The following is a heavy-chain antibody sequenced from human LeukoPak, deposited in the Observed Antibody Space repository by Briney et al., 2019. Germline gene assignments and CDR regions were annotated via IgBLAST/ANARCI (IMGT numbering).Heavy chain of an antibody. J-gene: IGHJ4*02. Sequence: ASVKVSCKASGGTFSGYAISWVRQAPGQGLEWMGGIIPIFGTANYAQKFQGRVTITADESTSTAYMELSSLRSEDTAVYYCARASYGSGSYQSNPTPEDYWGQGTLVTVSS. D-gene: IGHD3-10*01. V-gene: IGHV1-69*13. CDR2: IIPIFGTA. CDR3: ARASYGSGSYQSNPTPEDY. CDR1: GGTFSGYA.